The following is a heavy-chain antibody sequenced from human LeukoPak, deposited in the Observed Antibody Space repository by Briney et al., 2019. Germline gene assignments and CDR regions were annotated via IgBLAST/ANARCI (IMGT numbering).Heavy chain of an antibody. Sequence: PSETLSLTCAVYGGSFSGYYWSWLRQPPGKGLEWIGEINHSGSTNYNPSLKSRVTISVDTSKNQFSLKLSSVTAADTAVYYCARGGRIVVVPAAMLTKYNWFDPWGQGTLVTVSS. D-gene: IGHD2-2*01. CDR1: GGSFSGYY. J-gene: IGHJ5*02. CDR3: ARGGRIVVVPAAMLTKYNWFDP. CDR2: INHSGST. V-gene: IGHV4-34*01.